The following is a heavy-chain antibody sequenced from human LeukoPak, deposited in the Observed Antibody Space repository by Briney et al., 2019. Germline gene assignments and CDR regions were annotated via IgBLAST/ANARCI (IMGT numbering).Heavy chain of an antibody. CDR2: ISSSGSTI. V-gene: IGHV3-48*03. D-gene: IGHD3-3*01. CDR3: ARGGQGYDFWSGPSNAFDI. J-gene: IGHJ3*02. Sequence: GGSLRLSCAASGFTFSSYEMNWVRQAPGKGLEWVSYISSSGSTIYYADSVKGRFTISRDNAKNSLYLQMNSLRAEDTAVYYCARGGQGYDFWSGPSNAFDIWGQGTMVTVPS. CDR1: GFTFSSYE.